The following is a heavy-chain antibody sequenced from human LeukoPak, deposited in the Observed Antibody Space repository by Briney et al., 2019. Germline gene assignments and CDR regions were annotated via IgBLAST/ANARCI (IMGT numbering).Heavy chain of an antibody. V-gene: IGHV3-7*01. CDR2: IKQDGSEK. CDR3: ARDKVQGSEWGSNFDY. J-gene: IGHJ4*02. CDR1: GDSISSSNHY. D-gene: IGHD2-15*01. Sequence: PSETLSLTCTVSGDSISSSNHYWGWIRQPPGKGLEWVANIKQDGSEKYYVDSAKGRFTISRDNAKNSLYLQMNSLRAEDTAVYYCARDKVQGSEWGSNFDYWGQGTLVTVSS.